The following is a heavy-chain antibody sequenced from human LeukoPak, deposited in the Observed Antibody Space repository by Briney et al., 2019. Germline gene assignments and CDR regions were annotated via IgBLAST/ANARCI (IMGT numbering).Heavy chain of an antibody. CDR2: IYPGDSDT. J-gene: IGHJ4*02. D-gene: IGHD6-13*01. CDR1: GYRFTIYW. V-gene: IGHV5-51*01. Sequence: RGASLQISCKSSGYRFTIYWIGWVRQVPGKGLEWMGIIYPGDSDTRYSPSFQGQVTISVDKSISTACLQWSSLKASDTAMYYCARTIAAAGSFKGREPPFDYWGQGTLVTVSS. CDR3: ARTIAAAGSFKGREPPFDY.